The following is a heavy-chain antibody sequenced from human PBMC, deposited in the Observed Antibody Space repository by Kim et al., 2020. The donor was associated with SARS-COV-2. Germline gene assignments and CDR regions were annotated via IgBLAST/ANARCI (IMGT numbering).Heavy chain of an antibody. Sequence: GGSLRLSCAASGFTFTTHWMHWVRQAPGKGPVWVSVVRSDGSTAYADYVKGRFTISRDNAKNMIYLQMDSLGAEDTAVYYCATGEISAYTYWGQGTQVTVSS. J-gene: IGHJ4*02. CDR1: GFTFTTHW. CDR3: ATGEISAYTY. CDR2: VRSDGST. V-gene: IGHV3-74*01. D-gene: IGHD3-16*01.